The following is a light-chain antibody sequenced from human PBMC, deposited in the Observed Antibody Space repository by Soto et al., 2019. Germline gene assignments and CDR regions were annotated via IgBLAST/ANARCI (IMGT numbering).Light chain of an antibody. J-gene: IGLJ2*01. CDR1: NSDVGDYNS. Sequence: QSVLTQPASVSGSPGQSITISCTGTNSDVGDYNSVSWYQQHPGKAPKLIIFEVSNRPSGISSRFSGSKSGNTASLTISGLQAEDEADYYCSSYTIDITLVFGGGTKVTVL. CDR2: EVS. V-gene: IGLV2-14*01. CDR3: SSYTIDITLV.